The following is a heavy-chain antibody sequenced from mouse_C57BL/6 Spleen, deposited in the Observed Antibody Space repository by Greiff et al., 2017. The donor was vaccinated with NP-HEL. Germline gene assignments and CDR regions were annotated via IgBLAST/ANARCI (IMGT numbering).Heavy chain of an antibody. CDR1: GYAFSSSW. Sequence: QVQLQQSGPELVKPGASVKISCKASGYAFSSSWMNWVKQRPGKGLEWIGRIYPGDGDTNYNGKFKGRATLTADKSSSTAYMQLSSLTSEDSAVYFCARRYYSNYDWYFDVWGTGTTVTVSS. D-gene: IGHD2-5*01. CDR2: IYPGDGDT. V-gene: IGHV1-82*01. J-gene: IGHJ1*03. CDR3: ARRYYSNYDWYFDV.